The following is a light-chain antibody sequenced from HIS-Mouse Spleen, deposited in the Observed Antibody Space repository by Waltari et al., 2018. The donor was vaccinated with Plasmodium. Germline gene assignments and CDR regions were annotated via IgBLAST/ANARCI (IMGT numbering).Light chain of an antibody. CDR3: YSTDSSGNHRV. J-gene: IGLJ3*02. CDR1: ALPKKS. CDR2: EDS. Sequence: SYELTQPPSVSVSPGQTARITCPGHALPKKSPYLYQQKSGQAPVLVIYEDSKRPSGIPERFSGSSSGTMATLTISGAQVEDEADYYCYSTDSSGNHRVFGGGTKLTVL. V-gene: IGLV3-10*01.